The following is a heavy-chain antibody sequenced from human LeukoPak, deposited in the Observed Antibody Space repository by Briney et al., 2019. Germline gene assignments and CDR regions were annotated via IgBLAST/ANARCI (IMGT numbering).Heavy chain of an antibody. Sequence: SETLSLTCTVSGGSISSSSYYWGWIRQPPGKGLEWIGSIYYSGSTYYNPSLKSRVTISVDTSKNQFSLKLSSVTAADTAVYYCASNMVRGVNNWFDPWGQGTLVTVSS. J-gene: IGHJ5*02. V-gene: IGHV4-39*07. CDR1: GGSISSSSYY. D-gene: IGHD3-10*01. CDR2: IYYSGST. CDR3: ASNMVRGVNNWFDP.